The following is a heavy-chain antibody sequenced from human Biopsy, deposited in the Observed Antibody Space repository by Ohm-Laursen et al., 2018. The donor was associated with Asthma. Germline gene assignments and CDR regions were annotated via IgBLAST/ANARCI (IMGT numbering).Heavy chain of an antibody. V-gene: IGHV3-53*01. CDR3: ARAGDTNDYGPAFDI. Sequence: GSLRLSCAASGVNVTNNYMTWVRQAPGKGLEWVSIMYAGGSRFYADRVKGRFTISRDNSKNTLYLQMDSRRPEDTALYYCARAGDTNDYGPAFDIWGLGTMVTVSS. D-gene: IGHD4-17*01. CDR1: GVNVTNNY. J-gene: IGHJ3*02. CDR2: MYAGGSR.